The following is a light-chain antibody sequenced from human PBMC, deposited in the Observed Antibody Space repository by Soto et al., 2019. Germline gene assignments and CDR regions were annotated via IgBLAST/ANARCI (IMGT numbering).Light chain of an antibody. CDR2: GNS. J-gene: IGLJ2*01. CDR3: QSYDSSLSPVV. V-gene: IGLV1-40*01. Sequence: QSVLTQPPSVSGTPGQRVTISCTGSSSNIGAGYDVHWYQRLPGTAPKLLIYGNSNRPSGVPDRFSGSKSGTSASLAITGLQAEDEADYYCQSYDSSLSPVVFGGGTKLTVL. CDR1: SSNIGAGYD.